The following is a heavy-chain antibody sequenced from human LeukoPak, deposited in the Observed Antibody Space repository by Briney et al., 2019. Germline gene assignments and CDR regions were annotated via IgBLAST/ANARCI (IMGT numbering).Heavy chain of an antibody. CDR2: ISNSVTI. V-gene: IGHV4-59*08. J-gene: IGHJ4*02. CDR3: ARRGFLDY. CDR1: GGSITGYY. D-gene: IGHD6-25*01. Sequence: SETLSLTCTVSGGSITGYYWSWIRQPPGKGLEWIGYISNSVTINYNPSLKSRVIISGDTSKNQFSLRLSSVTAADTAVYYCARRGFLDYWGQGILVTVSS.